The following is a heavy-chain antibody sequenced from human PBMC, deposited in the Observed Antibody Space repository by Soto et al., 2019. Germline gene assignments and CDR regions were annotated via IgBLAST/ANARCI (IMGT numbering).Heavy chain of an antibody. V-gene: IGHV1-24*01. J-gene: IGHJ1*01. CDR2: FDPEDGET. D-gene: IGHD6-13*01. CDR3: ATESFSSSLGYWYFQH. CDR1: GYTLTELS. Sequence: VKVSCKVSGYTLTELSMHWVRQAPGKGLEWMGGFDPEDGETIYAQKFQGRVTMTEDTSTDTAYMELSSLRSEDTAVYYCATESFSSSLGYWYFQHWGQGTLVTVSS.